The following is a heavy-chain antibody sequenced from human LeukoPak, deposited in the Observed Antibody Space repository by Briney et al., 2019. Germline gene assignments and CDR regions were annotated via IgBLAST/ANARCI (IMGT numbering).Heavy chain of an antibody. CDR2: ISYDGSNQ. J-gene: IGHJ4*02. CDR3: ARPRVAVQLLGSSFDY. Sequence: GGSLRLSCAASGFTFSRYAMHWVRQAPGKGLEWVAVISYDGSNQYSTDSVKGRFTVSRDNSKNTLYLQMNSLRPEDTGVYYCARPRVAVQLLGSSFDYWGQGTLVTVSS. V-gene: IGHV3-30-3*01. D-gene: IGHD2-15*01. CDR1: GFTFSRYA.